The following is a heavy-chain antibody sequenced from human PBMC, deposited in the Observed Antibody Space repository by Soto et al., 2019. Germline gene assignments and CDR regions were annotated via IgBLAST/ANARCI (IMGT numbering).Heavy chain of an antibody. CDR2: ISAYNGNT. D-gene: IGHD3-3*01. J-gene: IGHJ6*02. CDR3: ARESQDYDFWSGPSGADRPYGMDV. CDR1: GYTFTSYG. Sequence: GASVKVSCKASGYTFTSYGISWLRQAPGQGLKWMGRISAYNGNTNYAQKLQGRVTMTTDTSTSTAYMELRSLRSDDTAVYYCARESQDYDFWSGPSGADRPYGMDVWGQGTTVTVSS. V-gene: IGHV1-18*01.